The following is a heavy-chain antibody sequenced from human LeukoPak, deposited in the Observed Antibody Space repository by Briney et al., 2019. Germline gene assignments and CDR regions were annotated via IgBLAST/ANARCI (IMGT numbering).Heavy chain of an antibody. Sequence: PSETLSLTCTVSGVSISSSNSYWGWIRQPPGKGLEWIGSIYYSGNTYYNASLKSQVSISIDTSKNQFSLKLSSVTAADTAVYYCARARGCSSTSCLNWFDPWGQGTLVTVSS. D-gene: IGHD2-2*01. CDR1: GVSISSSNSY. J-gene: IGHJ5*02. CDR2: IYYSGNT. V-gene: IGHV4-39*07. CDR3: ARARGCSSTSCLNWFDP.